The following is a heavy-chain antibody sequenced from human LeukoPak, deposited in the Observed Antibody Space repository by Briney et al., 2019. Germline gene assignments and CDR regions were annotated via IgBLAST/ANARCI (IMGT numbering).Heavy chain of an antibody. Sequence: PGGSLRLSCAASGFTFSDHYMDWVRQAPGKGLEWVGRARNKANSYPTEYAAPVKGRFTISRDDSKNSLYMQMNSLKTEDTAVYYCARVLYDFWSGYYFDYWGQGTLVTVSS. CDR3: ARVLYDFWSGYYFDY. CDR2: ARNKANSYPT. D-gene: IGHD3-3*01. J-gene: IGHJ4*02. V-gene: IGHV3-72*01. CDR1: GFTFSDHY.